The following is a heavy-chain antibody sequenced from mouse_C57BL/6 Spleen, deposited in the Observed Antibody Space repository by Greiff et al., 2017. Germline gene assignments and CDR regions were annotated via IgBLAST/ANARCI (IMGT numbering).Heavy chain of an antibody. V-gene: IGHV1-72*01. CDR2: IDPNSGGT. CDR1: GYTFTRYW. CDR3: ARGDGSSYYYAMDY. J-gene: IGHJ4*01. Sequence: VQLQQPGAELVKPGASVKLSCKASGYTFTRYWMHWVKQRPGRGLEWIGRIDPNSGGTKYNEKFKSKATLTVDKPSSTAYMQLSSLTSEDSAVYYCARGDGSSYYYAMDYWGQGTSVTVSS. D-gene: IGHD1-1*01.